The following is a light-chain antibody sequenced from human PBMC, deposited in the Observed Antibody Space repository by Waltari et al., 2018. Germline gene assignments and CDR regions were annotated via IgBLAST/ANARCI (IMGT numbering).Light chain of an antibody. CDR1: QSISRF. CDR3: QKYGSLPAT. CDR2: DAS. Sequence: SYRASQSISRFLAWYQQKPGQAPRLLIYDASTRATGIPDRFSGSGSGTDFSLTINRLEPEDIAVYYCQKYGSLPATFGQGTKVEIK. V-gene: IGKV3-20*01. J-gene: IGKJ1*01.